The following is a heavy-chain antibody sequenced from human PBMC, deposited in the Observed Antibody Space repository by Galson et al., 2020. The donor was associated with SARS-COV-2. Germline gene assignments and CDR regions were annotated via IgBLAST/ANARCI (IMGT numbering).Heavy chain of an antibody. CDR3: ARLTPSQWDLPNYFDY. V-gene: IGHV4-59*08. D-gene: IGHD1-26*01. CDR2: ISYSGTT. CDR1: GGSISTYY. J-gene: IGHJ4*02. Sequence: SETLSLTCTVSGGSISTYYWSWIRQAPGKGLEWIGIISYSGTTYYTPSLKSRVSISRDTSKNQFSLKLTSVTAADTAVYYCARLTPSQWDLPNYFDYWGPGTLVPVSS.